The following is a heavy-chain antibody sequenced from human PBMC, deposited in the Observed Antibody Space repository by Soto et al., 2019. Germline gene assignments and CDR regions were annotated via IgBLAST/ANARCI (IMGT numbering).Heavy chain of an antibody. CDR2: MNPNSGNT. V-gene: IGHV1-8*01. J-gene: IGHJ5*02. D-gene: IGHD6-13*01. CDR1: GYTFTSYD. Sequence: ASVKVSCKASGYTFTSYDINWVRQPTGQWLEWMGWMNPNSGNTGYAQKVQGRVTMSRNTSISTAYMELSGLRSEDTAVYYCARGGWGSSSGFDPWGPGTLVTVSS. CDR3: ARGGWGSSSGFDP.